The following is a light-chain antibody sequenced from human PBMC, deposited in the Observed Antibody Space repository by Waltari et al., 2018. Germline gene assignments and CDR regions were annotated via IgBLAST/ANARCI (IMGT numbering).Light chain of an antibody. V-gene: IGKV1-39*01. Sequence: DIQMTQSPSSLSASVGDRVTITCRASQRIRCYLNWYQQKPGKVPKLLIYAASTLQDGVPSRFSGSGSGTDFSLTITSLQPEDFAFYYCQQTSSTPSFGGGTKVEIK. CDR2: AAS. J-gene: IGKJ4*01. CDR1: QRIRCY. CDR3: QQTSSTPS.